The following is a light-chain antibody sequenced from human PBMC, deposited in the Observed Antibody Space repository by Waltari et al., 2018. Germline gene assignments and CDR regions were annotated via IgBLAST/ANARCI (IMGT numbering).Light chain of an antibody. Sequence: AIQLTQSPSSLSASVGDRVTITCRASQGISSALAWYQQKPGKAPKLLIYDASSLESGVPSRFCGSGSGTDFTLTISSLQPEDFATYYCQQFNSYLSFTFGPGTKVDIK. CDR3: QQFNSYLSFT. J-gene: IGKJ3*01. CDR1: QGISSA. CDR2: DAS. V-gene: IGKV1-13*02.